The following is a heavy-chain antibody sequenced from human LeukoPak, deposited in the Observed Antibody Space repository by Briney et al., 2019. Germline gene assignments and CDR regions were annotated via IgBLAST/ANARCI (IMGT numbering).Heavy chain of an antibody. J-gene: IGHJ4*02. Sequence: SETLSLTCAVYGGSFSGYYWSWIRQPPGKGLGWIGEINHSGSTNYNPSLKSRVTISVDTSKNQFSLKLSSVTAADTAVYYCARGPRVYGSGLKFDYWGQGTLVTVSS. CDR3: ARGPRVYGSGLKFDY. CDR2: INHSGST. D-gene: IGHD3-10*01. CDR1: GGSFSGYY. V-gene: IGHV4-34*01.